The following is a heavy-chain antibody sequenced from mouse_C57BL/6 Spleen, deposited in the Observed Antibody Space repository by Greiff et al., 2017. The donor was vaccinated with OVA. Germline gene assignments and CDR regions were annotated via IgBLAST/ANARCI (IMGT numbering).Heavy chain of an antibody. D-gene: IGHD3-3*01. CDR3: ARDMGHEYFGV. J-gene: IGHJ1*03. Sequence: EVMLVESGGGLVKPGGSLKLSCAASGFTFSSYAMSWVRQTPEKRLEWVGNISDGGSYTNYPDNVKGRSTITRDNAKNKLYLQMSDLKSEDTAMYYCARDMGHEYFGVWGTGTTVTVSS. CDR1: GFTFSSYA. CDR2: ISDGGSYT. V-gene: IGHV5-4*01.